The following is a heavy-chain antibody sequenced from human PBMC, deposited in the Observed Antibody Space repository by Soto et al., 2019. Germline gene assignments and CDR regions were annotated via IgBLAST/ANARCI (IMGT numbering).Heavy chain of an antibody. D-gene: IGHD3-16*01. CDR2: TYYRSKWCT. J-gene: IGHJ4*02. CDR3: ARDQGALNS. CDR1: GASVSSNTAT. Sequence: SQTLSLTCAISGASVSSNTATWNWIRQSPSRGLEWLGRTYYRSKWCTDYAVSVKSRITINPNTSKNQYSLQLNSVTPEDTAVYFCARDQGALNSWGQGTLVTVSS. V-gene: IGHV6-1*01.